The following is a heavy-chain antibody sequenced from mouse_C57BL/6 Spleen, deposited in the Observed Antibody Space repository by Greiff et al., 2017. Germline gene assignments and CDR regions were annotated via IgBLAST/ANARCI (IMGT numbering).Heavy chain of an antibody. CDR3: ARGSILAWFAY. Sequence: DVHLVESEGGLVQPGSSMKLSCTASGFTFSDYYMAWVRQVPEKGLEWVANINYDGSSTYYLDSLKSRFIFSRDNAKNILYLQMSSLKSEDTATYYCARGSILAWFAYWGQGTLVTVSA. CDR1: GFTFSDYY. J-gene: IGHJ3*01. CDR2: INYDGSST. D-gene: IGHD1-1*01. V-gene: IGHV5-16*01.